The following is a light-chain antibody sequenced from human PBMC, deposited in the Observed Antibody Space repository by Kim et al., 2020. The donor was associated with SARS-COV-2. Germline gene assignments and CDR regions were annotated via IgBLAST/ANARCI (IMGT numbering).Light chain of an antibody. Sequence: VSPGQTASITCSGDKLGDKYACWYQQKPGQSPVLVIYQDSKRPSGIPERFSGSNSGNTATLTIGGTQAMDEADYYCQAWDSSTYVFGAGTKVTVL. V-gene: IGLV3-1*01. CDR2: QDS. CDR1: KLGDKY. CDR3: QAWDSSTYV. J-gene: IGLJ1*01.